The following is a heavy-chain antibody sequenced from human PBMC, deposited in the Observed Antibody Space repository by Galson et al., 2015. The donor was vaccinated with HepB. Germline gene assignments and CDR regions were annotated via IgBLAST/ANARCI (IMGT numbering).Heavy chain of an antibody. CDR3: AKEVLRYCSSTSCHYFDY. CDR1: GSTFSSYG. D-gene: IGHD2-2*01. Sequence: SLRLSCAASGSTFSSYGMHWVRQAPGKGLEWVAVISYDGSNKYYADSVKGRFTISRDNSKNTLYLQMNSLRAEDTAVYYCAKEVLRYCSSTSCHYFDYWGQGTLVTVSS. CDR2: ISYDGSNK. V-gene: IGHV3-30*18. J-gene: IGHJ4*02.